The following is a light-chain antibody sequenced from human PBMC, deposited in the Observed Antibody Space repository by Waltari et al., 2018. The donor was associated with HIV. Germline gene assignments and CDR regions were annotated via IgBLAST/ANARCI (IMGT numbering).Light chain of an antibody. CDR1: TSNIAPNY. J-gene: IGLJ2*01. CDR3: GTWDTSLSAGL. Sequence: QSVLTQPPSVSAAPGQRVTISCSVSTSNIAPNYVSWYQQFPGTAPKRLIYDNNHRSSGIPDRFSGSKSGTSATLAITGLQTEDEADYYCGTWDTSLSAGLFGGGTKVTVL. CDR2: DNN. V-gene: IGLV1-51*01.